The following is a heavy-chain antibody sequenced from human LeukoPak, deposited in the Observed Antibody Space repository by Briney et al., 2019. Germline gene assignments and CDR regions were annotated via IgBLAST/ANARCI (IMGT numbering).Heavy chain of an antibody. CDR2: ISSSSSYI. CDR3: ARDLDFWSGYYSHDAFDI. V-gene: IGHV3-21*01. Sequence: GGSLRLSCAASGFTFSSYSMNWVRQAPGEGLEWVSSISSSSSYIYYADSVKGRFTISRDNAKNSLYLQMNSLRAEDTAVYYCARDLDFWSGYYSHDAFDIWGQGTMVTVSS. D-gene: IGHD3-3*01. CDR1: GFTFSSYS. J-gene: IGHJ3*02.